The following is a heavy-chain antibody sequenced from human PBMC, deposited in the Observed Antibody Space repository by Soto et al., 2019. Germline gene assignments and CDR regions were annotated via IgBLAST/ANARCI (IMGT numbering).Heavy chain of an antibody. D-gene: IGHD2-21*02. J-gene: IGHJ4*02. Sequence: QVQLVESGGGVVQPGRSLRLSCAASGFTFSSYAMHWVRQAPGKGLEWVAVISYDGSNKYYADSVKGRFTISRDNSKNTLYLQMNSLRAEDTAVYYCARDGQPSGHCGGDCYQGYYFDYWGQGTLVTVSS. CDR3: ARDGQPSGHCGGDCYQGYYFDY. CDR2: ISYDGSNK. V-gene: IGHV3-30-3*01. CDR1: GFTFSSYA.